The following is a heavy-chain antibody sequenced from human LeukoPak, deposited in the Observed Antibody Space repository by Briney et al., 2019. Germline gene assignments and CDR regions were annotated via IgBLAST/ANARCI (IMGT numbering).Heavy chain of an antibody. Sequence: ASVKVSCKVSGYTLTELSTHWVRQAPGKGLEWMGGFDPEDGERIYAQKFQDRVTMTEDTSTDTAYMELRSLRSEDTAMYYCATALRLEALDLWGHGTMVTVSS. V-gene: IGHV1-24*01. CDR2: FDPEDGER. J-gene: IGHJ3*01. CDR1: GYTLTELS. CDR3: ATALRLEALDL. D-gene: IGHD3-16*01.